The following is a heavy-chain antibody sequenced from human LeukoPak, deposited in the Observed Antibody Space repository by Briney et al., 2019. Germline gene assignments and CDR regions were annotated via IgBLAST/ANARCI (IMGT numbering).Heavy chain of an antibody. CDR2: ISAYNGNT. CDR1: GYTFTGYY. V-gene: IGHV1-18*04. Sequence: GASVKVSCKASGYTFTGYYMHWVRQAPGQGLEWMGWISAYNGNTNYAQKLQGRVTMTTDTSTSTAYMELRSLRSDDTAVYYCARDTYYYDSSGYFDYWGQGTLVTVSS. J-gene: IGHJ4*02. D-gene: IGHD3-22*01. CDR3: ARDTYYYDSSGYFDY.